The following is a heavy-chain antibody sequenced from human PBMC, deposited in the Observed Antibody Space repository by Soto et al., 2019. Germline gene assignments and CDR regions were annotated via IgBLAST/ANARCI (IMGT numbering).Heavy chain of an antibody. Sequence: PSETLSLTCGVSGSSFSAYYWTWIRQPPGKGLEWIGEINHSGSTSYNPSLKSRVTISLDTSKSQFSLKLSSVTAADTAVYYCASERRGLRLDPTGGFDPWGQGTLVTVSS. CDR3: ASERRGLRLDPTGGFDP. CDR2: INHSGST. V-gene: IGHV4-34*01. CDR1: GSSFSAYY. J-gene: IGHJ5*02. D-gene: IGHD3-16*01.